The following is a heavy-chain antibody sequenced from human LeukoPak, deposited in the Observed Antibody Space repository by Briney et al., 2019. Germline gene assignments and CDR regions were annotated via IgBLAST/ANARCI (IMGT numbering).Heavy chain of an antibody. CDR3: ARHEHHDYGMDV. D-gene: IGHD1/OR15-1a*01. CDR1: GGSISSYY. V-gene: IGHV4-59*08. Sequence: SETLSLTCTVSGGSISSYYWSWIRQPPGKGLEWIGYIYYSGSTNYNPSLKSRVTISVDTSKNQFSLKLSSVTAADTAVYYCARHEHHDYGMDVWGQGTTVTVSS. J-gene: IGHJ6*02. CDR2: IYYSGST.